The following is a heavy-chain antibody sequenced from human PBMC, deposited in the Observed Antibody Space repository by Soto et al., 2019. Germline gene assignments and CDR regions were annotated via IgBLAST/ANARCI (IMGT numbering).Heavy chain of an antibody. CDR2: IYYSGST. V-gene: IGHV4-59*01. CDR1: GGSISSYY. D-gene: IGHD3-3*01. CDR3: ARTTTSSFGVVIPYYYYMDV. Sequence: SETLSLTCTVSGGSISSYYWSWIRQPPGKGLEWIGYIYYSGSTNYNPSLKSRVTISVDTSKNQFSLKLSSVTAADTAVYYCARTTTSSFGVVIPYYYYMDVWGKGTKVTVSS. J-gene: IGHJ6*03.